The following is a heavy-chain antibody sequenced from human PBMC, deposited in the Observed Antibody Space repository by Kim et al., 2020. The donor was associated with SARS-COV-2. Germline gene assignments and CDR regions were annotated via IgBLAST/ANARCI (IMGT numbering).Heavy chain of an antibody. Sequence: GGSLRLSCAASGFTFSSYSMNWVRQAPGKGLEWVSSISSSSSYIYYADSVKGRFTISRDNAKNSLYLQMNSLRAEDTAVYYCASSGSLPHFSVWFGELYPLADASGVNWFDPWGQGTLVTVSS. CDR3: ASSGSLPHFSVWFGELYPLADASGVNWFDP. D-gene: IGHD3-10*01. CDR2: ISSSSSYI. CDR1: GFTFSSYS. J-gene: IGHJ5*02. V-gene: IGHV3-21*01.